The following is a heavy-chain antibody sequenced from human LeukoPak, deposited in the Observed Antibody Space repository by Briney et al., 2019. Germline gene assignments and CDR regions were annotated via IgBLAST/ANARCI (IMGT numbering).Heavy chain of an antibody. CDR2: IYYSGTT. V-gene: IGHV4-59*01. J-gene: IGHJ4*02. Sequence: SETLSLTCTVSGGSISSYYWSWIRQPPGKGLEWIGYIYYSGTTNYNPSLKSRVTISVDTSKNQFSLKLSSVTAADTAVYYCARLTGYDWESSYDYWGQGTLVTVSS. D-gene: IGHD5-12*01. CDR1: GGSISSYY. CDR3: ARLTGYDWESSYDY.